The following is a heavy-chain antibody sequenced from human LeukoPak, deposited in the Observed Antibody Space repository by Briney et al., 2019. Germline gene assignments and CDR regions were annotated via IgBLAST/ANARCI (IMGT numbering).Heavy chain of an antibody. D-gene: IGHD3-16*01. Sequence: TSETLSLTCTVSGGSISSGSYHWSWIRQPAGKGLEWIGRIYTSGSTNYNPSLKSRVTISVDTSKNQFSLKLSSVTAADTAVYYCARGDPFAFDIWGQGTMVTVSS. J-gene: IGHJ3*02. CDR2: IYTSGST. CDR1: GGSISSGSYH. CDR3: ARGDPFAFDI. V-gene: IGHV4-61*02.